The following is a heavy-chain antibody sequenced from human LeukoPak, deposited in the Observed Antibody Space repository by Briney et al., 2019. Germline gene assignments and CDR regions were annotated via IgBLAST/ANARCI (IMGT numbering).Heavy chain of an antibody. V-gene: IGHV3-66*01. D-gene: IGHD3-22*01. CDR2: IYSGGST. CDR3: ARGGSYFDISGYYFY. J-gene: IGHJ4*02. CDR1: EFTVSTNY. Sequence: GGSLRLSCAASEFTVSTNYMSWVRQAPGKGLEWVSVIYSGGSTSYADSVKGRFTISRDNSKNTLYLQMNSLRTEDTAVYYCARGGSYFDISGYYFYWGQGTLVTVSS.